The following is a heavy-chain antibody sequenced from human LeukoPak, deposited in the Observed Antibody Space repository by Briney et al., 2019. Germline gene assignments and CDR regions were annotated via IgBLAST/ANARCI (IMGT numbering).Heavy chain of an antibody. CDR1: GGSVSSGSYY. J-gene: IGHJ6*02. D-gene: IGHD3-10*01. CDR3: ARGTGSKYMVRGARCGMDV. Sequence: PSETLSLTCTVSGGSVSSGSYYWSWIRQPPGKGLEWIGFIYYTGSTNYNPSLKSRVTISVDTSKNQFSLKLSSVTAADTAVYYCARGTGSKYMVRGARCGMDVWGQGTTVTVSS. CDR2: IYYTGST. V-gene: IGHV4-61*01.